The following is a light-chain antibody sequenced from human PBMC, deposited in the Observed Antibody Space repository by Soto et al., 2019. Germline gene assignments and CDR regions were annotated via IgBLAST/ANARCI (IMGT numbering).Light chain of an antibody. J-gene: IGKJ1*01. CDR2: GAS. V-gene: IGKV3-20*01. CDR1: QSVSSSR. Sequence: ELTQSPGTLSVPPGERPTLSCRASQSVSSSRLAWYRQKPGQAPRLLIYGASSRATGIPDRFSGSGSGTDFTLTISRLEPEDFEVYYCQQYGSSPWTFGQGTKVDIK. CDR3: QQYGSSPWT.